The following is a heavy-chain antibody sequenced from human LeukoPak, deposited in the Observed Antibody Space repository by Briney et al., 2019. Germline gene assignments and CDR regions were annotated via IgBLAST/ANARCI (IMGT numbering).Heavy chain of an antibody. CDR1: GGSINHYY. CDR3: ARDNQWLNAFDI. V-gene: IGHV4-59*01. CDR2: SYYIEST. Sequence: SETLSLTCTVSGGSINHYYWSWIRQPPGKGLEWIGYSYYIESTNYNPSLKSRVTISVDTSRNRFSLKLSSVTAADAAMYYCARDNQWLNAFDIWGQGTMVTVSS. D-gene: IGHD3-22*01. J-gene: IGHJ3*02.